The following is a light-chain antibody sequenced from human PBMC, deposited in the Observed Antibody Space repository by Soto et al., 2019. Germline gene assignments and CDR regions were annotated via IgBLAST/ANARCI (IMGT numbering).Light chain of an antibody. CDR2: ENA. Sequence: QSVLTQPPSVSGAPGQRVIISCTGSGSNIGAGPDVHWYQQLPGTTPRLLIHENANRPSGVPDRFSGFKSGTSASLAITGLQAEDEAGYYCQSYDTSLHVWVFGGGTQLTVL. CDR3: QSYDTSLHVWV. CDR1: GSNIGAGPD. V-gene: IGLV1-40*01. J-gene: IGLJ3*02.